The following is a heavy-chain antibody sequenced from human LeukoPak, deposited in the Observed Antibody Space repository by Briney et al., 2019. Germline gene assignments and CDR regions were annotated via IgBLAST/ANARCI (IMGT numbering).Heavy chain of an antibody. CDR2: VSVSGADT. CDR1: GFTFSSYA. Sequence: QPGGSLRLSCAASGFTFSSYAMSWVRQAPGKGLEWVSGVSVSGADTYYADSVKGRFTISRDTSTNTLYLQMSRLRAEDTATYYCAKDSHGRGYYLNAFDAWGQGTMVTVSS. D-gene: IGHD3-22*01. CDR3: AKDSHGRGYYLNAFDA. J-gene: IGHJ3*01. V-gene: IGHV3-23*01.